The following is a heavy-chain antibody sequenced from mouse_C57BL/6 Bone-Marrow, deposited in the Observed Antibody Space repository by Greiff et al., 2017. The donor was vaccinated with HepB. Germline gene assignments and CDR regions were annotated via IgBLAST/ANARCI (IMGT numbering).Heavy chain of an antibody. Sequence: EVQRVESGGDLVKPGGSLKLSCAASGFTFSSYGMSWVRQTPDKRLEWVATISSGGSYTYYPDSVKGRFTISRDNAKNTLYLQMSSLKSEDTAMYYCAIHGGLRRLFACWGKETLVTVSA. D-gene: IGHD2-4*01. CDR1: GFTFSSYG. CDR2: ISSGGSYT. J-gene: IGHJ3*01. CDR3: AIHGGLRRLFAC. V-gene: IGHV5-6*01.